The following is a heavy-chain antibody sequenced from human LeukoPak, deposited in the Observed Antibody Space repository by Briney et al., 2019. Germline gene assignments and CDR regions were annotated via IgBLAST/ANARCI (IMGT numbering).Heavy chain of an antibody. Sequence: GGSLRLSCAASGFTFSSYWLHWVRQAPGKGLVWVSRLNSDGSSPSYADSVKGRLTISRDNAKNTLFLQMNSLRAEDTAVYYCARKPGRDVWGQGTTVTVS. V-gene: IGHV3-74*01. CDR1: GFTFSSYW. CDR2: LNSDGSSP. CDR3: ARKPGRDV. J-gene: IGHJ6*02.